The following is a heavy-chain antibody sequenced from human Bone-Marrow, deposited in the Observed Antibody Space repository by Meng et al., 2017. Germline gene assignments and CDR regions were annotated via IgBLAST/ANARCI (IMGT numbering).Heavy chain of an antibody. CDR1: GGSVYSGSYY. D-gene: IGHD5-18*01. CDR3: ARTPGYSYGQIDS. Sequence: QVQLQESGPGLVRPSGTLSLTCTVSGGSVYSGSYYWSWIRQPPGKGLEWIGYIYYTGTTKYNPSLKSRVTISVDTSKNQFSLNLSSVTAADTALYYCARTPGYSYGQIDSWGQGTLVTVSS. J-gene: IGHJ4*02. V-gene: IGHV4-61*01. CDR2: IYYTGTT.